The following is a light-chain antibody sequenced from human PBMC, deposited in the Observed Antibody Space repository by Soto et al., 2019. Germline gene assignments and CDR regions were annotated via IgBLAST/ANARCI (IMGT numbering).Light chain of an antibody. CDR2: EVN. J-gene: IGLJ2*01. CDR3: SSFAGSNNPHVV. Sequence: QSALTQPPSASGSPGQSVTISCTGTSSDVGAYNYVSWYQQHPGKAPKLVVFEVNKRPSGVPDRFSGSKSGNTASLTVSGLQADDEADYYCSSFAGSNNPHVVFGGGTKVTV. CDR1: SSDVGAYNY. V-gene: IGLV2-8*01.